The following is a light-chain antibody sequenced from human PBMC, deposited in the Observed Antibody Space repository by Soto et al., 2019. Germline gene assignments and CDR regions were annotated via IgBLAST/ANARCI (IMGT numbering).Light chain of an antibody. CDR2: HVS. CDR3: SSYTGTITLV. V-gene: IGLV2-14*03. CDR1: SSDVGGYNY. Sequence: QSALTQPASVSGSPGQSITISCTGTSSDVGGYNYVSWYQQHPGKAPKLIMYHVSNRPSGVSNRFSGSKSGNTASLTISGLQAEDEAHYYCSSYTGTITLVFGGGTKVTVL. J-gene: IGLJ2*01.